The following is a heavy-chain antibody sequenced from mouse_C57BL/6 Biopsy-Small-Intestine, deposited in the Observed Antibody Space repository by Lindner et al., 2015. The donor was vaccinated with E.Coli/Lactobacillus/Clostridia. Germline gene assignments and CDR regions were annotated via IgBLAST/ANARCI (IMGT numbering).Heavy chain of an antibody. Sequence: VQLQEFGPELVKPGASVKISCKASGYSLTSYYIHWVKQRPGQGLEWIGWIYPGSGNTKYNENFKGKATLTADTSSSTAYMQLNSLTSEDSAVYYCARGDYDWFAYWGQGTLVTVSA. J-gene: IGHJ3*01. CDR2: IYPGSGNT. CDR1: GYSLTSYY. V-gene: IGHV1-66*01. D-gene: IGHD2-4*01. CDR3: ARGDYDWFAY.